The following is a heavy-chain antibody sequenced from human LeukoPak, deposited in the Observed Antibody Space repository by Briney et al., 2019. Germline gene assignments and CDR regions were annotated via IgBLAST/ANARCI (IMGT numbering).Heavy chain of an antibody. D-gene: IGHD5-12*01. CDR3: ARERGYSGYDSGYYFDY. CDR1: GFTFTTYG. Sequence: PGGSLRLSCAASGFTFTTYGMHWVRQAPGKGLEWVAIIWYDGSHKYYADSVKGRFTISRDNSKNTLYLQMSSLRAEDTAVYYCARERGYSGYDSGYYFDYWGQGTLVTVSS. CDR2: IWYDGSHK. V-gene: IGHV3-33*01. J-gene: IGHJ4*02.